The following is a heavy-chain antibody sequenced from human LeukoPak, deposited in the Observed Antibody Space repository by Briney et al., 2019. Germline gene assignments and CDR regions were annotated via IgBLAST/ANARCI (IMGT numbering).Heavy chain of an antibody. V-gene: IGHV4-4*07. CDR2: IYTSGST. CDR3: ARLRYFDWLPSARGYYGMDV. CDR1: GGSISSYY. D-gene: IGHD3-9*01. Sequence: PSETLSLTCTVSGGSISSYYWSWIRQPAGKGLEWIGRIYTSGSTNYNPSLKSRVTISVDTSKNQFSLKLSSVTAADTAVYYCARLRYFDWLPSARGYYGMDVWGQGTTVTVSS. J-gene: IGHJ6*02.